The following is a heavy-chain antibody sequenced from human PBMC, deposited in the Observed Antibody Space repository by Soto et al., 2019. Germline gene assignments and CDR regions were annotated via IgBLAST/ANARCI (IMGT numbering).Heavy chain of an antibody. CDR1: GFTFSSYA. CDR2: ISGSGGST. V-gene: IGHV3-23*01. CDR3: AKDGSFVGWYPWGVNGFDP. D-gene: IGHD6-19*01. J-gene: IGHJ5*02. Sequence: EVQLLESGGGLVQPGGSLRLSCAASGFTFSSYAMSWVRQAPGKGLEWVSAISGSGGSTYYAYSVKGRFTISRDNSKNTLYLQMNSLRAEDTAVYYCAKDGSFVGWYPWGVNGFDPWGQGTLVTVSS.